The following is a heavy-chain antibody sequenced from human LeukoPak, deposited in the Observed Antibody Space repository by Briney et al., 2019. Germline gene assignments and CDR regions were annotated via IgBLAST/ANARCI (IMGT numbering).Heavy chain of an antibody. J-gene: IGHJ5*02. V-gene: IGHV4-59*01. CDR2: IYYSGST. D-gene: IGHD1-26*01. CDR3: ARVNGSYSDWFDP. CDR1: GASISSYY. Sequence: SETLSLTCTVSGASISSYYWSWIRPPPGKGLEWIGYIYYSGSTNSNPSLKSRVTISVDTSKNQFSLKLSSVTAADTAVYYCARVNGSYSDWFDPWGQGTLVTVSS.